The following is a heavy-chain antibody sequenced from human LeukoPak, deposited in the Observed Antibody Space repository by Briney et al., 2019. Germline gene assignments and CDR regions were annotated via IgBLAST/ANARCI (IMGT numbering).Heavy chain of an antibody. CDR1: AGFTFSAHT. Sequence: PGGSLRLSCAASAGFTFSAHTMNWVRQAPGKGLEWVSSISYINGDMYYADSAKGRFTISRDNAKNSLYLQMNSLRAEDTAVYYCARLYSGSLDYWGQGTLVTVSS. D-gene: IGHD5-12*01. V-gene: IGHV3-21*01. CDR2: ISYINGDM. CDR3: ARLYSGSLDY. J-gene: IGHJ4*02.